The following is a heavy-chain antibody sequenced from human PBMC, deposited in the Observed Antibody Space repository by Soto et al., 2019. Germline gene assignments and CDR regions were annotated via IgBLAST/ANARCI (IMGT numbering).Heavy chain of an antibody. D-gene: IGHD1-26*01. V-gene: IGHV3-21*01. CDR1: GFTFTRYS. Sequence: PGGSLRLSCAASGFTFTRYSMNWVRQAPGKGLEWVSSISSTTNYIYYGDSMKGRFIISRDNSKNRLYLQMNSLRAEDTAVYYCASDLVGASDSYGLDVWGQGTPVTVSS. CDR2: ISSTTNYI. CDR3: ASDLVGASDSYGLDV. J-gene: IGHJ6*02.